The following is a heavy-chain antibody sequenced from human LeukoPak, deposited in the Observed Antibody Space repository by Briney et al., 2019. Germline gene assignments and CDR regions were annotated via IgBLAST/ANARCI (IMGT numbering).Heavy chain of an antibody. CDR2: INPNSGGT. V-gene: IGHV1-2*02. CDR3: ARDHCSGGSCYGTFDY. Sequence: ASVKVSCKASGYTFTGYYMRWVRQAPGQGLEWMGWINPNSGGTNYAQKFQGRVTMTRDTSISTAYMELSRLRSDDTAVYYCARDHCSGGSCYGTFDYWGQGTLVTVS. CDR1: GYTFTGYY. D-gene: IGHD2-15*01. J-gene: IGHJ4*02.